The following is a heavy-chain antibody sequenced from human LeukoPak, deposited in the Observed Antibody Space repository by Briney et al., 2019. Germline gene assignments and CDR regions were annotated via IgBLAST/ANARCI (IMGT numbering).Heavy chain of an antibody. Sequence: SETLSLTCAVSGGSFSGYYWSWIRQPPGKGLEWIGEINHSGSTNYNPSLKSRVTISVDTSKNQFSLKLSSVTAADTAVYYCARAQKYYYDSSGYWFDPWGQGTLVTVSS. CDR3: ARAQKYYYDSSGYWFDP. J-gene: IGHJ5*02. CDR2: INHSGST. D-gene: IGHD3-22*01. CDR1: GGSFSGYY. V-gene: IGHV4-34*01.